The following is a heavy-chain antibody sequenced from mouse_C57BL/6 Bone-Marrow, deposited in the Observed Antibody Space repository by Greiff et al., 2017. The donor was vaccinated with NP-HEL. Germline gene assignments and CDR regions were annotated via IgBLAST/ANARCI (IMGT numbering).Heavy chain of an antibody. CDR3: TRGELRRFAY. D-gene: IGHD2-4*01. CDR1: GYTFTDYE. CDR2: IDPETGGT. V-gene: IGHV1-15*01. Sequence: VKLQESGAELVRPGASVTLSCKASGYTFTDYEMHWVKQTPVHGLEWIGAIDPETGGTAYNQKFKGKAILTADKSSSTAYMELRSLTSEDSAVYYCTRGELRRFAYWGQGTLVTVSA. J-gene: IGHJ3*01.